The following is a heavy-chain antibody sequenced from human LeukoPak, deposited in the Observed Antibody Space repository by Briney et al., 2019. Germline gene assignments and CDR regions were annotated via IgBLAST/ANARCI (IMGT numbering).Heavy chain of an antibody. CDR1: GYSFTSYW. CDR2: IYPGDSDT. J-gene: IGHJ4*02. Sequence: GESLKISCKGSGYSFTSYWIGWVRQMPGKGLEWMGIIYPGDSDTRYSPSFQGQVTISADKSISTAYLQWSSLKASDTAIYYCARQTYYDSSGYYYLNYWGQGTLVTVSS. D-gene: IGHD3-22*01. CDR3: ARQTYYDSSGYYYLNY. V-gene: IGHV5-51*01.